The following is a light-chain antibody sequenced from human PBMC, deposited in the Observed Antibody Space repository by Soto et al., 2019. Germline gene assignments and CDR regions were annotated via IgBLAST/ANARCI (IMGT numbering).Light chain of an antibody. J-gene: IGKJ1*01. CDR1: QSISSY. V-gene: IGKV1-39*01. Sequence: DIQMTQSPSSLSASLGHRVTITCRASQSISSYLNWYQQKPGKAPKXMIYAASSLQSGVPSRFSGSRSGPDFNLTISSLQTEDFATYYCQQSYSSPPTFGQGTKVDIK. CDR3: QQSYSSPPT. CDR2: AAS.